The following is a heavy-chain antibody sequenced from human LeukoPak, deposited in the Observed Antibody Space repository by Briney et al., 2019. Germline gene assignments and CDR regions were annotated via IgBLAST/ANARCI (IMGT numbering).Heavy chain of an antibody. D-gene: IGHD6-19*01. CDR3: ARAYSSGWYYFDY. CDR2: IYYSGST. V-gene: IGHV4-61*01. Sequence: PSETLSLTCTVSGGSVRSGSYYWSWIRQPPGKGLEWIGCIYYSGSTNYNPSLKSRVTISVDTSKNQFSLKLSSVTAADMAVYYCARAYSSGWYYFDYWGQGTLVTVSS. CDR1: GGSVRSGSYY. J-gene: IGHJ4*02.